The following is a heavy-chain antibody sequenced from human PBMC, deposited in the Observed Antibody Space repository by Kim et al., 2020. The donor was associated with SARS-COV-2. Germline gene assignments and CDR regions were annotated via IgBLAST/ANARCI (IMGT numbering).Heavy chain of an antibody. D-gene: IGHD6-13*01. Sequence: SETLSLTCTVSGGSVSSGSYYWSWIRQPPGKGLEWIGYIYYSGSTNYNPSLKSRVTISVDTSKNQFSLKLSSVTAADAAVYYCAGEWEGWGQQLLYGNWFDPWGQGTLVTVSS. CDR2: IYYSGST. J-gene: IGHJ5*02. V-gene: IGHV4-61*01. CDR1: GGSVSSGSYY. CDR3: AGEWEGWGQQLLYGNWFDP.